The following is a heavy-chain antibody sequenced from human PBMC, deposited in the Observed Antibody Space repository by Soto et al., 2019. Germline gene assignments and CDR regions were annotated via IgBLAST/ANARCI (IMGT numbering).Heavy chain of an antibody. CDR2: IDPSDSYT. Sequence: GESLKISCKGSGYSFTSYWISWVRQMPGKGLEWMGRIDPSDSYTNYSPSFQGHATISADKSISTAYLQWSSLKASDTAMYYCARHVRGMYYYDSSGYYDYWGQGTLVTVSS. D-gene: IGHD3-22*01. J-gene: IGHJ4*02. CDR1: GYSFTSYW. V-gene: IGHV5-10-1*01. CDR3: ARHVRGMYYYDSSGYYDY.